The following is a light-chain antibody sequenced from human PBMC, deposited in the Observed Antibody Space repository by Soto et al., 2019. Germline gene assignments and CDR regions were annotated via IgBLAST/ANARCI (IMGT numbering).Light chain of an antibody. CDR1: QSIASIANY. J-gene: IGKJ2*01. CDR3: QQSFNTRYT. Sequence: DIQMTQSPSSLSASVGDRVTITCRASQSIASIANYLNWYQQKPGKAPRLLIYAASTLQSGVPSRFSGSASGSDFSLTISSLQPDDFATYYCQQSFNTRYTFGQGTKLEIK. CDR2: AAS. V-gene: IGKV1-39*01.